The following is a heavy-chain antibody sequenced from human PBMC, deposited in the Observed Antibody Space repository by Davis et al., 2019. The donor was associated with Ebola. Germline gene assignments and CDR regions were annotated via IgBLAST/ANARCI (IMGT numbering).Heavy chain of an antibody. D-gene: IGHD3-10*01. CDR1: GGSFSGFY. V-gene: IGHV4-34*01. J-gene: IGHJ4*02. CDR2: IYHTGNT. CDR3: ARVWNDYGSGSYYDY. Sequence: SETLSLTCAVYGGSFSGFYWSWIRLPPGKGLEWIGDIYHTGNTNYNPSLKSRVTISVDTSKNQFSLKLSSVTTADTAVYYCARVWNDYGSGSYYDYWGQGILVTVSP.